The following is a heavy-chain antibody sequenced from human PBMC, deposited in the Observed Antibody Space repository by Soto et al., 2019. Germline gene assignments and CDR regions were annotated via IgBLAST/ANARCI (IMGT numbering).Heavy chain of an antibody. Sequence: GASVKVSCKASGYTFTSYGISWVRQAPGQGLEWMGWISAYNGNTNYAQKLQGRVTMTTDTSTSTAYMELRSLRSDDTAVYYCARDQGGSSWWLRYYYGMDVWGQGTTVTAP. CDR1: GYTFTSYG. CDR3: ARDQGGSSWWLRYYYGMDV. J-gene: IGHJ6*02. CDR2: ISAYNGNT. D-gene: IGHD6-6*01. V-gene: IGHV1-18*01.